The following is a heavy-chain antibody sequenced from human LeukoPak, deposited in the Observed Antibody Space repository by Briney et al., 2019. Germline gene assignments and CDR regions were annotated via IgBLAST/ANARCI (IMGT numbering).Heavy chain of an antibody. CDR2: IYPGDSDT. Sequence: GEFLEIFFTGSGYSLTSQWIGLVRQITCKGLEWMGIIYPGDSDTRYSPSFEGQVTISADKSISTAYLQWSSLKASDTAMYYCARWGSYCSTTTCWTYFDYWGQGTLVTVSS. J-gene: IGHJ4*02. V-gene: IGHV5-51*01. CDR1: GYSLTSQW. CDR3: ARWGSYCSTTTCWTYFDY. D-gene: IGHD2-2*01.